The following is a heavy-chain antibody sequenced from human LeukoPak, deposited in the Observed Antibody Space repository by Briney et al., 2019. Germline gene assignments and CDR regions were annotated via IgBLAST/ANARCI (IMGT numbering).Heavy chain of an antibody. V-gene: IGHV3-7*01. Sequence: GGSLRLSCEGSGFTFSNYLMGWVRQARGKVLQWVANIKTDGSEKYYVDSVKGRFTSSRDNAKNSRYLQMNSLRAEDTAVYYCATYSSLNRREFQYWGQGTLLTVSS. CDR2: IKTDGSEK. CDR3: ATYSSLNRREFQY. D-gene: IGHD3-22*01. CDR1: GFTFSNYL. J-gene: IGHJ1*01.